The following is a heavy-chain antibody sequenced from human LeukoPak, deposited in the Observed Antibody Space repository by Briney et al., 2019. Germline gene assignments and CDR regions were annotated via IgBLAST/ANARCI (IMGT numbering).Heavy chain of an antibody. D-gene: IGHD3-10*01. CDR1: GFTFTSST. CDR2: IVVGSGNT. Sequence: GASVKVSCKASGFTFTSSTIQWVRQARGQRLEWIGWIVVGSGNTNYAQKFQGRYIITRDMSTTTVYMELSSLRSEDTAVYYCAGTPWFGELTLDYWGQGTLVTVSS. CDR3: AGTPWFGELTLDY. V-gene: IGHV1-58*02. J-gene: IGHJ4*02.